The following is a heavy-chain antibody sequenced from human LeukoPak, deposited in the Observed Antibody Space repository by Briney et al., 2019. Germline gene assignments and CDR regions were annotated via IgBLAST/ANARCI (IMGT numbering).Heavy chain of an antibody. CDR1: GYSFTSYW. J-gene: IGHJ4*02. V-gene: IGHV5-51*01. CDR2: IYPGDSDT. CDR3: ASAIGITGTTPDY. D-gene: IGHD1-14*01. Sequence: GESLKISCKGSGYSFTSYWIGWVRQMPGKGPEWMGIIYPGDSDTRYSPSFQGQVTISADKSISTAYLQWSSLKASDTAMYYCASAIGITGTTPDYWGQGTLVTVSS.